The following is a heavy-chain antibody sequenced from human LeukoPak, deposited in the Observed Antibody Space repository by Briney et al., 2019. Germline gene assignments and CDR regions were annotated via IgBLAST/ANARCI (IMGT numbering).Heavy chain of an antibody. CDR1: GFTFSSYW. D-gene: IGHD6-19*01. CDR3: SRGWSRIDY. J-gene: IGHJ4*02. CDR2: IKQDGSEK. V-gene: IGHV3-7*03. Sequence: GGSLRLSCAASGFTFSSYWMSWVRQPPGKGLEWVANIKQDGSEKYYVDSVKGRFTISRDNAKNALYLQMNSLRAEDTAVYYCSRGWSRIDYWGQGTLVTVSS.